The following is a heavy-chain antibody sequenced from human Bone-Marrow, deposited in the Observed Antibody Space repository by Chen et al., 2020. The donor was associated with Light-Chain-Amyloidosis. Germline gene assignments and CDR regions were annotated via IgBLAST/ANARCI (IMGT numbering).Heavy chain of an antibody. CDR1: GFTFSSYS. D-gene: IGHD1-26*01. J-gene: IGHJ6*03. CDR2: ISSSSSTI. CDR3: AGSWRELLVSPYYYMDV. Sequence: EVQLVESGGGLVQPGGSLRLHCAASGFTFSSYSMNWGRQAPGKGLGWVSYISSSSSTIYYADSVKGRFTISRDNAKNSLYLQMNSLRAEDTAVYYCAGSWRELLVSPYYYMDVWGKGTTVTVSS. V-gene: IGHV3-48*01.